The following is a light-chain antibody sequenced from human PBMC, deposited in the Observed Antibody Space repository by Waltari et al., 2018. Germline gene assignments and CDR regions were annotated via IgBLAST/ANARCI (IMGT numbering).Light chain of an antibody. J-gene: IGLJ1*01. CDR2: DVN. CDR1: SSDVGGYDS. CDR3: WAFAGSPPCV. V-gene: IGLV2-11*01. Sequence: QSALTQPRSVSGSPGQSVTISCTGTSSDVGGYDSVSWYQQHPGKAPKLMIYDVNKRSSGVPDRLSGSKAGNTSFLTISWLQGEDAADYYCWAFAGSPPCVVGAGTKVTVL.